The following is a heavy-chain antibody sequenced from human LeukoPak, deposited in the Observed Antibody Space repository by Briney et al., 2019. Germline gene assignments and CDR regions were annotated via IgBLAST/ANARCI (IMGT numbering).Heavy chain of an antibody. Sequence: PGGSLRFSCAASGFTFSSYSMNWVRQAPGKGLEWVSSISSSSSYMYYADSVKGRFTISRDNAKNSLYLQMNSLRAEDTAVYYCARDTKSRTIAARPLDYWGQGTLVTVSS. CDR2: ISSSSSYM. CDR1: GFTFSSYS. J-gene: IGHJ4*02. CDR3: ARDTKSRTIAARPLDY. V-gene: IGHV3-21*01. D-gene: IGHD6-6*01.